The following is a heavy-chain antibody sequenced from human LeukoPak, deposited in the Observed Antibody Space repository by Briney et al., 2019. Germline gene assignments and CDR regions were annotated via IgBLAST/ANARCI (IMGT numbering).Heavy chain of an antibody. V-gene: IGHV1-2*06. Sequence: ASVKVSCRASGYTFSGYYMNWVRQAPGQGLEWMGRINPNSGGTNYAQKFQGRVTMTRDTSISTAYMELSRLRSDDTAVYYCAREDNLGSGSSPNDYWGQGTLVTVSS. J-gene: IGHJ4*02. D-gene: IGHD6-19*01. CDR2: INPNSGGT. CDR3: AREDNLGSGSSPNDY. CDR1: GYTFSGYY.